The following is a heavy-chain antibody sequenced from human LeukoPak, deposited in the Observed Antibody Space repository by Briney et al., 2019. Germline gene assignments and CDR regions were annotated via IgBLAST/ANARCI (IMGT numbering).Heavy chain of an antibody. CDR3: ASAGGYCSSTSCYSSGYYYYMDV. CDR1: GYTFTSYY. V-gene: IGHV1-46*01. Sequence: ASVKVSCKASGYTFTSYYMHWVRQAPGQGLEWMGIINPSGGSTSYAQKFQGRVTMTRDMSTSTVYMELSSLRSEDTAVYYCASAGGYCSSTSCYSSGYYYYMDVWGKGTTVTVFS. D-gene: IGHD2-2*01. CDR2: INPSGGST. J-gene: IGHJ6*03.